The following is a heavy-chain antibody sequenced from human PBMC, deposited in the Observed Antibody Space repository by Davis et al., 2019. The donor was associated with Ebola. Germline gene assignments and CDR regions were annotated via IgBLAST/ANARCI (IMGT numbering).Heavy chain of an antibody. D-gene: IGHD3-10*01. CDR1: GFTFTTYS. J-gene: IGHJ4*02. CDR2: ISSSSSYI. V-gene: IGHV3-21*01. Sequence: GESLKISCAASGFTFTTYSMNWVRQAPGKGLEWVSSISSSSSYIYYADSVKGRFTISRDNSKNTLYLEMNSLRVEDTAVYYCARGNGQNYGSALDYWGQRTLVTVSS. CDR3: ARGNGQNYGSALDY.